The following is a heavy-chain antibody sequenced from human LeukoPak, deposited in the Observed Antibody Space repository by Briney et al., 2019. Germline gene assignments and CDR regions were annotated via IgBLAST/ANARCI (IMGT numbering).Heavy chain of an antibody. Sequence: PGGSLRLSCAASGFTFSSYDMHWVRQATGRGLEWVSAIGTAGDPYYPGSVKGRFTISRENAKNSLYLQMNSLRAGDTAVYYCARASSYYDTSGYYPWWYFELWGRGTLVTVSS. D-gene: IGHD3-22*01. CDR1: GFTFSSYD. J-gene: IGHJ2*01. CDR3: ARASSYYDTSGYYPWWYFEL. CDR2: IGTAGDP. V-gene: IGHV3-13*05.